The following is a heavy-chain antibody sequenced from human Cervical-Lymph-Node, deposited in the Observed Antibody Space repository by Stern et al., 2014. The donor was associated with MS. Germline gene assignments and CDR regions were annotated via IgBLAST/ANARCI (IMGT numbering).Heavy chain of an antibody. J-gene: IGHJ6*02. CDR1: GFTFSSSG. CDR3: ARDQVRSGYYGMDV. D-gene: IGHD3-3*01. CDR2: ITTSGTYI. Sequence: EVQLVESGGGLVKRGGSLRLSCAASGFTFSSSGMNWVRQAPGKGLEWVSSITTSGTYIFYADSVKGRFTISRDNAKNSLYLQMNSLRAEDTAVYYCARDQVRSGYYGMDVWGQGTTVTVSS. V-gene: IGHV3-21*01.